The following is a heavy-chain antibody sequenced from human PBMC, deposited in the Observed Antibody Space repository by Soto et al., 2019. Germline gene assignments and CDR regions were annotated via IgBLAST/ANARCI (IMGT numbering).Heavy chain of an antibody. CDR2: LRSKTDGGAT. Sequence: EVQLVESGGGLVKPGGSLRLSCVASEFTLTNAWMSWVRQAPGKGLEWVGRLRSKTDGGATDYAAAVKGRVSISRDDSKNTMYLQMISLTTEDTAVYYCTTSAVISYWYLDLWGRGTLVTVSS. J-gene: IGHJ2*01. D-gene: IGHD2-21*01. CDR1: EFTLTNAW. CDR3: TTSAVISYWYLDL. V-gene: IGHV3-15*01.